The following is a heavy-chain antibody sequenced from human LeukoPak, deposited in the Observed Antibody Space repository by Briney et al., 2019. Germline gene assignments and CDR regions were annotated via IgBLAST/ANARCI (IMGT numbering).Heavy chain of an antibody. Sequence: ASVKVSCKASGYTFTSYGISWVRQAPGQGLEWMGWISAYNGNTNYAQKLQGRVTMTTDTSTSTAYMELRSLRSDDTAGYYCARDRRYCSSTSCYNDYYYYGVDVWGQGTTVTVSS. D-gene: IGHD2-2*02. CDR2: ISAYNGNT. J-gene: IGHJ6*02. V-gene: IGHV1-18*01. CDR3: ARDRRYCSSTSCYNDYYYYGVDV. CDR1: GYTFTSYG.